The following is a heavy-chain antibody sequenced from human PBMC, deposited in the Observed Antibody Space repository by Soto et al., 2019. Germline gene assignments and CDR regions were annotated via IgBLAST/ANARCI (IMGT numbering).Heavy chain of an antibody. D-gene: IGHD3-10*01. CDR1: GGFLSQNNW. CDR2: IYHTGRT. J-gene: IGHJ6*02. V-gene: IGHV4-4*02. CDR3: AKGTGALDV. Sequence: QLQESGPGLVRPSGTLSLTCVVSGGFLSQNNWWSWVRQSPGKNLEWIGEIYHTGRTSYNPSLKGGAPWSVDKPNNQFPLRLISGIAADTPVYYCAKGTGALDVGGQGTAVIVS.